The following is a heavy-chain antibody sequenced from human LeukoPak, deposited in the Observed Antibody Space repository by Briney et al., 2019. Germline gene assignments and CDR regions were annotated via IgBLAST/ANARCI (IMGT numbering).Heavy chain of an antibody. D-gene: IGHD2-15*01. CDR2: INPNSGGT. J-gene: IGHJ3*02. Sequence: ASVKVSCKASGYTFTGYYMHWVRQAPGQGLEWMGWINPNSGGTNYAQKFQGRVTMTRDTSISTAYMELSRLRSDDTAVYYCARDLGASYCSGGSCYSYAFDIWGQGTMVTVSS. CDR1: GYTFTGYY. V-gene: IGHV1-2*02. CDR3: ARDLGASYCSGGSCYSYAFDI.